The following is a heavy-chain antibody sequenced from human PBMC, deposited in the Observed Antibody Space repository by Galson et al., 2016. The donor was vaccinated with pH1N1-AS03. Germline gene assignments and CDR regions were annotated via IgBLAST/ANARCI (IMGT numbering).Heavy chain of an antibody. CDR1: GYIFNSYG. V-gene: IGHV1-18*01. CDR2: ISVYTGKT. CDR3: ARGGDHASF. Sequence: SVKVSCKASGYIFNSYGIAWVRQAPGQGLEWMGWISVYTGKTNYAEKFQERVTMTRQISTTTAYLELRSLSSDDTAVYYCARGGDHASFWGQGTLVTVSS. D-gene: IGHD2-21*02. J-gene: IGHJ4*02.